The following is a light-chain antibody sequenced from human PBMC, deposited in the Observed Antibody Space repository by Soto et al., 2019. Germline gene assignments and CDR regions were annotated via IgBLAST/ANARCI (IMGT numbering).Light chain of an antibody. Sequence: DIQMTQSPSSVSASIGDIVTITCRASQDIGRRLAWFQQKPGKAPKLLINAASNLRSGVPSRFSGSGSGTDFTLTIDGLQPEDFAVYYCQQSYITPPITFGQGTRLEIK. J-gene: IGKJ5*01. CDR3: QQSYITPPIT. V-gene: IGKV1-12*01. CDR2: AAS. CDR1: QDIGRR.